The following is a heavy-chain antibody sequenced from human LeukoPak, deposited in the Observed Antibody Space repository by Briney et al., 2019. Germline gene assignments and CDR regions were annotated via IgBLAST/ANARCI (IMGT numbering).Heavy chain of an antibody. Sequence: SETLSLTCTVSGGSISSYYWSWIRQPPGKGLEWIGYIYYSGSTNYNPSLKSRVTISVDTSKNQFSLKLSSVTAADTAVYYCARRIGGDSSFDYWGQGTLVTVSS. CDR2: IYYSGST. J-gene: IGHJ4*02. D-gene: IGHD4-23*01. CDR1: GGSISSYY. V-gene: IGHV4-59*08. CDR3: ARRIGGDSSFDY.